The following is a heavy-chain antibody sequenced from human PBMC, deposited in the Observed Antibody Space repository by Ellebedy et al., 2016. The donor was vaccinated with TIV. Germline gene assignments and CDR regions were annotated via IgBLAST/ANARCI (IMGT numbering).Heavy chain of an antibody. CDR2: IYSGGTT. Sequence: GESLKISCAASGFTVSSNYMTWVRQAPGKGLEWVSVIYSGGTTHYADSVKGRFTISRDKSKNTMYLQMNSLRAEDTAVYYCTKDSGFVAALGTGYWGPGTLVTVSS. J-gene: IGHJ4*02. D-gene: IGHD6-13*01. CDR1: GFTVSSNY. V-gene: IGHV3-53*01. CDR3: TKDSGFVAALGTGY.